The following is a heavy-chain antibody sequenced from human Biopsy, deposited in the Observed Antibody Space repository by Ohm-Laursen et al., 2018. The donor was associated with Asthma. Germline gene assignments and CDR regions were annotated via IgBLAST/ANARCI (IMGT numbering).Heavy chain of an antibody. Sequence: ASVKVSCKTSGYTFGSYGVSWVRQAPGQGLEWMGWISPFTGDTHFGQKFQGRVTMTTDTSTDTAYMELRSLRSDDTAVYYCARHPYNFGGFDYWGQGSLVLVSS. CDR1: GYTFGSYG. J-gene: IGHJ4*02. D-gene: IGHD5-24*01. V-gene: IGHV1-18*04. CDR3: ARHPYNFGGFDY. CDR2: ISPFTGDT.